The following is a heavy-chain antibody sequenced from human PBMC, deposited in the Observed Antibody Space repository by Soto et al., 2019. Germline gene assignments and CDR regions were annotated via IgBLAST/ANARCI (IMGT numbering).Heavy chain of an antibody. CDR2: IWYDGNSK. D-gene: IGHD6-13*01. V-gene: IGHV3-33*01. J-gene: IGHJ6*02. CDR3: ARDLCIVAAGPEIDYDYYGLDV. CDR1: KFTFSSYG. Sequence: QVQLVESGGGVVQPGRSLRLSCAASKFTFSSYGMHWVRQAPGKGLEWVAAIWYDGNSKYYGDSVKGRFTISRDNSKNTLYLQLNSLRVDDTAIYYCARDLCIVAAGPEIDYDYYGLDVWGQGTTVTVSS.